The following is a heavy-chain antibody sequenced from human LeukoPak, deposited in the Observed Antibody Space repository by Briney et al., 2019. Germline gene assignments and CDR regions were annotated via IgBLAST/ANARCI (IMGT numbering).Heavy chain of an antibody. V-gene: IGHV3-23*01. CDR2: ITSTGDST. D-gene: IGHD3-9*01. J-gene: IGHJ6*02. CDR1: GFTFSNYA. Sequence: PGGSLRLSCAASGFTFSNYAMRWVRQAPGKGLEWVSTITSTGDSTYYADSVKGRFTISRDNYKNTLYLQMNSLRAEDTAVYYCGTVLPYFMDVWGQGTTVTVSS. CDR3: GTVLPYFMDV.